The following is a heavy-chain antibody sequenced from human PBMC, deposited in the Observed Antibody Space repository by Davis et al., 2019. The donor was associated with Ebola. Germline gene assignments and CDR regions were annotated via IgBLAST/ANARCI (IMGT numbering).Heavy chain of an antibody. CDR3: AREGDYGDYVSMDV. Sequence: PSETLSLTCAVYGGSFSGYYWSWIRQPPGKGLEWIGEINHSGSTNYNPSLKSRVTISVDTSKNQFSLKLSSVTAADTAVYYCAREGDYGDYVSMDVWGQGTTVTVSS. CDR1: GGSFSGYY. V-gene: IGHV4-34*01. J-gene: IGHJ6*02. D-gene: IGHD4-17*01. CDR2: INHSGST.